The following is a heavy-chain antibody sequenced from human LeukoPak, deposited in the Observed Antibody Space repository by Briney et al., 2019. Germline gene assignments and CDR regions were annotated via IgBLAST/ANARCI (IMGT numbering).Heavy chain of an antibody. Sequence: HPGGSLRLSCAASGFTFSSYWMHWVHQAPGKGLVWVSRINSDGSSTTYADSVKGRFTISRDNAKNTLYLQMNSLRAEDTAVYYCARSSPGIAVAGSGYWGQGTLVTVSS. V-gene: IGHV3-74*01. D-gene: IGHD6-19*01. CDR1: GFTFSSYW. J-gene: IGHJ4*02. CDR2: INSDGSST. CDR3: ARSSPGIAVAGSGY.